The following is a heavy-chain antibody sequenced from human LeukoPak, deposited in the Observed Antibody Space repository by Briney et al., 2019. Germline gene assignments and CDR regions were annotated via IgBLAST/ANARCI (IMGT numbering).Heavy chain of an antibody. Sequence: SETLSLTCTVSGGSISSSSYYWGWIRQPPGKGLEWIGSIYYSGSTYYNPSLKSRVTISVDTSKNQFSLKLSSVTAADTAVYYCARTSNYSSGYTTWGQGTLVTVSP. D-gene: IGHD6-19*01. CDR2: IYYSGST. CDR3: ARTSNYSSGYTT. V-gene: IGHV4-39*01. CDR1: GGSISSSSYY. J-gene: IGHJ5*02.